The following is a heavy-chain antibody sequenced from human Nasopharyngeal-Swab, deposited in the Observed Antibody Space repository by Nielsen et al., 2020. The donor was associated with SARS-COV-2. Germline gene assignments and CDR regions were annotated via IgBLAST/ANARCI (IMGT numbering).Heavy chain of an antibody. V-gene: IGHV1-3*01. CDR3: ARFGQAKYNWNTFSYYYYYMDV. CDR2: INAGNGNT. Sequence: ASVKVSCKASGYTFTSYAMHWVRQAPGQRLEWMGWINAGNGNTKYSQKFQGRVTITRDTSASTAYMELSSLRSEDTAVYYCARFGQAKYNWNTFSYYYYYMDVWGKGTTVTVSS. CDR1: GYTFTSYA. D-gene: IGHD1-20*01. J-gene: IGHJ6*03.